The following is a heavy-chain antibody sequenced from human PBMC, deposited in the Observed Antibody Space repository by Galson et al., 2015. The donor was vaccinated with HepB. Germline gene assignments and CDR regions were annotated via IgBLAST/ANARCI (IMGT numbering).Heavy chain of an antibody. CDR2: INHSGST. V-gene: IGHV4-34*01. CDR1: GGSFSGYY. J-gene: IGHJ4*02. D-gene: IGHD5-12*01. Sequence: TLSLTCAVYGGSFSGYYWSWIRQPPGKGLEWIGEINHSGSTNYNPSLKSRVTISEDTSKNQSSLKLSSVTAADTAMYYCARGGYSDYDGTIKGGGFDYWGQGNWVTVSS. CDR3: ARGGYSDYDGTIKGGGFDY.